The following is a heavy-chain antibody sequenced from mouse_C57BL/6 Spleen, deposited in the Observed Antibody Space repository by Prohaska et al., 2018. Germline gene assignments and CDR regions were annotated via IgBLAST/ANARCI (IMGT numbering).Heavy chain of an antibody. CDR3: ARSGNYYGSSYVKDWYFDV. D-gene: IGHD1-1*01. V-gene: IGHV1-34*01. J-gene: IGHJ1*03. Sequence: HGKSLEWIGYIYPNNGGNGYNQKFKGKATLTVDKSSSTAYMEPRSLTSEDSAVYYCARSGNYYGSSYVKDWYFDVWGTGTTVTVAS. CDR2: IYPNNGGN.